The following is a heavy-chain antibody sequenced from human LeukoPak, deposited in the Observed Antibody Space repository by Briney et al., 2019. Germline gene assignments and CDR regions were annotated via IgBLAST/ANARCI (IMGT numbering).Heavy chain of an antibody. J-gene: IGHJ3*02. CDR3: ARVPLYYYDSSGYYYGLAGAFDI. V-gene: IGHV1-2*02. Sequence: ASVKVSCKASGYTFTGYYMHWVRQAPGQGLEWMGWINPNSGGTNYAQKFQGRVTMTRDTSIRPAYMELSRLRSDDTAVYYCARVPLYYYDSSGYYYGLAGAFDIWGQGTMVTVSS. CDR1: GYTFTGYY. D-gene: IGHD3-22*01. CDR2: INPNSGGT.